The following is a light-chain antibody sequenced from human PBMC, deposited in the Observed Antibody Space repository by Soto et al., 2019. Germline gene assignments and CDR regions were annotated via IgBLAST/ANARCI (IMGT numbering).Light chain of an antibody. V-gene: IGKV3-15*01. CDR1: QSVSSD. J-gene: IGKJ4*01. CDR3: QQYNRWPLT. Sequence: ETVMTQSPATLSVCPGERATLSCRASQSVSSDLAWYQQKPGQAPRLLIYGASTRATGIPARFSGSGSGTDFTLAISSLQSEDFAIYYCQQYNRWPLTFGGGTKVEIK. CDR2: GAS.